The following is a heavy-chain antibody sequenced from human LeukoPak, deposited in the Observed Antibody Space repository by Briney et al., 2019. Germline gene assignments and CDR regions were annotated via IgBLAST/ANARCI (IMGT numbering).Heavy chain of an antibody. CDR2: IYYSGST. V-gene: IGHV4-59*01. J-gene: IGHJ4*02. CDR3: ARGAPRSDYFDY. D-gene: IGHD6-6*01. CDR1: GVSTSSYY. Sequence: SETLSLTCTVSGVSTSSYYWSWIRQPPGKGLEWIGYIYYSGSTNYNPSLKSRVTISVDTSKIQFSLKLSSVTAADTAVYYCARGAPRSDYFDYWGQGTLVTVSS.